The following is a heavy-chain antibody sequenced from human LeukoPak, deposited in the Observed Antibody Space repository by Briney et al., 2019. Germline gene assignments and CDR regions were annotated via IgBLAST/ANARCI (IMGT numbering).Heavy chain of an antibody. CDR2: INPNSGGT. V-gene: IGHV1-2*02. CDR1: GGTFSSYA. CDR3: ASDEFFQH. Sequence: ASVKVSCKASGGTFSSYAISWVRQAPGQGLEWMGWINPNSGGTNYAQKFQGRVTMTRDTSISTAYMELSRLRSDDTAVYYCASDEFFQHWGQGTLVIVSS. J-gene: IGHJ1*01.